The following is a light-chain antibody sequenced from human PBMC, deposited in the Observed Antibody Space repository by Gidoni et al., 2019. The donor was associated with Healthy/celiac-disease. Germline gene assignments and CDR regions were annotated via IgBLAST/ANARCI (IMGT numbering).Light chain of an antibody. J-gene: IGKJ3*01. CDR1: QSVLYSSNNKNY. Sequence: DIVMTQSPDSLAVSLGERATIHCQSSQSVLYSSNNKNYLAWYQQKPGQPPKLLIYWASTRESGVPDRFSGSGSGTDFTLTISSLQAEDVAVYYCQQYYSTRFTFGPGTKVDIK. CDR2: WAS. CDR3: QQYYSTRFT. V-gene: IGKV4-1*01.